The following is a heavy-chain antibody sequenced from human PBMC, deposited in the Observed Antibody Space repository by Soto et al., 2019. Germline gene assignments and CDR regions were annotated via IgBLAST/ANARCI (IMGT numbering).Heavy chain of an antibody. CDR3: ARTTVTTGGMDV. Sequence: SETLSLTCTFSVGSIISGDYYWSWIRQPPGKGLEWIGYIYYSGSTYYNPSLKSRVTISVDTSKNQFSLKLSSVTAADTAVYYCARTTVTTGGMDVWGQGTAVTVSS. V-gene: IGHV4-30-4*01. D-gene: IGHD4-4*01. CDR1: VGSIISGDYY. J-gene: IGHJ6*02. CDR2: IYYSGST.